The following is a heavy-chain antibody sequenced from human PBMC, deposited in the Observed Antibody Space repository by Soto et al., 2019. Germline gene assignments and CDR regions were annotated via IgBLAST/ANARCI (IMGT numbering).Heavy chain of an antibody. J-gene: IGHJ6*02. CDR1: GFTFSSYG. D-gene: IGHD6-13*01. CDR2: IWYDGSNK. V-gene: IGHV3-33*01. Sequence: PGGSLRLSCAASGFTFSSYGMHWVRQAPGKGLEWVAVIWYDGSNKYYADSVKGRFTISRDKSKNTLYLQVNSLRAEDTAVYYCARDPRIAAAGYYGMDVWGQGTTVTVAS. CDR3: ARDPRIAAAGYYGMDV.